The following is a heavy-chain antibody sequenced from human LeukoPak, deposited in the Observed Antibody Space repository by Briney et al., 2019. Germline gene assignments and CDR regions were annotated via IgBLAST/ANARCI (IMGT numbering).Heavy chain of an antibody. CDR1: GFTFSSYS. D-gene: IGHD5-12*01. CDR3: ARDLDILAMIVA. J-gene: IGHJ5*02. CDR2: ISGSGSSI. Sequence: GGSLRLSCAASGFTFSSYSINWDRQAPGKGLEWVSYISGSGSSIYYADSVKGRFTISRDNAKNLVYLQMNSLRAEDTAVYYCARDLDILAMIVAWGQGTLVTVSS. V-gene: IGHV3-48*01.